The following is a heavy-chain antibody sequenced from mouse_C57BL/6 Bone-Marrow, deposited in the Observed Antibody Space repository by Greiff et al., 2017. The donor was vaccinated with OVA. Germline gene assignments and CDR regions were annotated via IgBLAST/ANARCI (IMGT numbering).Heavy chain of an antibody. D-gene: IGHD1-1*01. CDR1: GYTFTSYW. V-gene: IGHV1-74*01. CDR2: IHPSDSDT. Sequence: VQLQQPGAELVKPGASVKVSCKASGYTFTSYWMHWVKQRPGQGLEWIGRIHPSDSDTNYNQKFKGKATLTADKSSSTAYMQLSSLTSEDSGVYFCARGFNGSSLYYWGQGTTLTVSS. CDR3: ARGFNGSSLYY. J-gene: IGHJ2*01.